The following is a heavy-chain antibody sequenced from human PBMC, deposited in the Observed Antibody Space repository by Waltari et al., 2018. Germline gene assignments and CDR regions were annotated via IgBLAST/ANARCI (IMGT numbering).Heavy chain of an antibody. V-gene: IGHV4-30-4*08. J-gene: IGHJ4*02. D-gene: IGHD5-12*01. Sequence: QVQLQESGPGLVKPSQTLSLTCTVSGGSISSDDYYWSWIRQPPGKGLEWIGYIYYCGSTYYNPSLNSRVTISVDTSKNQFSLKLSSVTAADTAVYYCARENVRSGYTDYFDYWGQGTLVTVSS. CDR2: IYYCGST. CDR1: GGSISSDDYY. CDR3: ARENVRSGYTDYFDY.